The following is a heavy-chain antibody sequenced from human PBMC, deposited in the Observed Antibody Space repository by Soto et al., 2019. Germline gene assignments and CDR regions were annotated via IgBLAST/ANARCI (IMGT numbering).Heavy chain of an antibody. CDR1: GGSISNSNFF. D-gene: IGHD2-15*01. CDR3: VRPSGRWLLTDL. V-gene: IGHV4-39*01. J-gene: IGHJ5*02. CDR2: IYYSGTT. Sequence: QLQLQESGPGLVKPSETLSLTCTVSGGSISNSNFFCGWVRQPPGKGLEWIGTIYYSGTTYYNPSLKSPVTISVDTSKIRVSLNLRSVTAADTAVYYCVRPSGRWLLTDLWGQGSLVTVSS.